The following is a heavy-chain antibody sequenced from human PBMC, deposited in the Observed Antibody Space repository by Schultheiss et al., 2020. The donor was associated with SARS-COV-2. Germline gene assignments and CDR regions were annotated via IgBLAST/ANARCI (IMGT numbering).Heavy chain of an antibody. CDR2: IIPIFGTA. D-gene: IGHD1-26*01. Sequence: SVKVSCKASGGTFSSYAISWVRQAPGQGLEWMGGIIPIFGTANYAQKFQGRVTMTRDTSTSTVYMELSSLRSEDTAVYYCARSRMRGSYLCCWFDHWGQGTLVTVSS. J-gene: IGHJ5*02. CDR1: GGTFSSYA. CDR3: ARSRMRGSYLCCWFDH. V-gene: IGHV1-69*05.